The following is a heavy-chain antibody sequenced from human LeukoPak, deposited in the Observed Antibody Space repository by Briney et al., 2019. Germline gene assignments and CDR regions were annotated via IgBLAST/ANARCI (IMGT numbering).Heavy chain of an antibody. J-gene: IGHJ4*02. CDR2: IYHSGTT. Sequence: SDTLSLTCAVSGYSITSSSWWGWIRQPPGKGLEWIGYIYHSGTTYYNPSLQSRVTMSVDTSKNQFSLKLSSVTAADTAVYYCARAVGENYDFWSGYWGYWGQGTLVTVSS. D-gene: IGHD3-3*01. CDR3: ARAVGENYDFWSGYWGY. CDR1: GYSITSSSW. V-gene: IGHV4-28*03.